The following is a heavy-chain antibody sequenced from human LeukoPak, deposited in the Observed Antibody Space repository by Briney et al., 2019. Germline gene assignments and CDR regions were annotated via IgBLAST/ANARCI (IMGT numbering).Heavy chain of an antibody. CDR2: ISAYNGNT. D-gene: IGHD1/OR15-1a*01. V-gene: IGHV1-18*01. CDR3: ARVRGTAATYMDV. Sequence: ASVNVSCTASGYTFTSYGISWVRQAPGQGLEWMGWISAYNGNTNYAQTPQGRVTMTTDTSTSTAYMELRSLRSDDTAVYYCARVRGTAATYMDVWGKGTTVTVSS. J-gene: IGHJ6*03. CDR1: GYTFTSYG.